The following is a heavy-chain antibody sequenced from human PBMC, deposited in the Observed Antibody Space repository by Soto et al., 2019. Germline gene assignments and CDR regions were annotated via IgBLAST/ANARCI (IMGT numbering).Heavy chain of an antibody. CDR3: AKHGSRYSSGWGGGFDP. V-gene: IGHV4-59*08. J-gene: IGHJ5*02. Sequence: SETLSLTCTVSGGSISSYYWSWIRQPPGKGLEWIGYIYYSGSTNYNPSLKSRVTISVDTSKNQFSLKLSSVTAADTAVYYCAKHGSRYSSGWGGGFDPRGQGTLVTVSS. CDR2: IYYSGST. D-gene: IGHD6-19*01. CDR1: GGSISSYY.